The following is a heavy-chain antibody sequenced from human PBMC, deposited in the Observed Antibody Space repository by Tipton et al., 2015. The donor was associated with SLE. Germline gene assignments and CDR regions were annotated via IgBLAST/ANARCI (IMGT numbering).Heavy chain of an antibody. J-gene: IGHJ5*02. CDR1: GGSLNTGSYY. Sequence: TLSLTCTVSGGSLNTGSYYWSWVRQHPGKGLEWIGYIFYRGNTFYNPSLKSRLTISIDTSSNQFSLKLSSVTAADTAVYFCARASNYYDYNYFDPWGQGTLVTVSS. CDR3: ARASNYYDYNYFDP. V-gene: IGHV4-31*03. CDR2: IFYRGNT. D-gene: IGHD3-22*01.